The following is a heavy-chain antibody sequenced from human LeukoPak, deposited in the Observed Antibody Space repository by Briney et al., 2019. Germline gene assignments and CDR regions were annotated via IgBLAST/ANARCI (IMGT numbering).Heavy chain of an antibody. CDR1: GYSFTSYW. CDR2: IYPGDSDT. Sequence: GESLKISRKGSGYSFTSYWIGWVRQMPGKGLEWMGIIYPGDSDTRYSPSFQGQVTISADKSISTAYLQWSSLKASDTAMYCARRGTVVTADWFDPWGQGTLVTVSS. V-gene: IGHV5-51*01. J-gene: IGHJ5*02. CDR3: ARRGTVVTADWFDP. D-gene: IGHD4-23*01.